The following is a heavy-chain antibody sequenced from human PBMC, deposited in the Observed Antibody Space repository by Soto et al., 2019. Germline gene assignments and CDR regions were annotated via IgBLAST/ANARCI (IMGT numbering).Heavy chain of an antibody. CDR2: INPNSGGT. CDR3: ARDYGDYPWYYYGMDV. J-gene: IGHJ6*02. CDR1: GYTFTGYY. Sequence: ASVKVSCKASGYTFTGYYMHWARQAPGQGLEWMGWINPNSGGTNYAQKFQGWVTMTRDTSISTAYMELSRLRSDDTAVYYCARDYGDYPWYYYGMDVWGQGTTVTVSS. V-gene: IGHV1-2*04. D-gene: IGHD4-17*01.